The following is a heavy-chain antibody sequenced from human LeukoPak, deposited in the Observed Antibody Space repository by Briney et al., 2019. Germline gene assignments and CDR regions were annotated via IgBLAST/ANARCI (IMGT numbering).Heavy chain of an antibody. V-gene: IGHV1-2*02. J-gene: IGHJ5*02. CDR2: INPNSGGT. CDR3: AREFIEVIPEGGNWFDP. Sequence: GASVKVSCKASGYTFTGYYMHWVRQAPGQGLEWMGWINPNSGGTNYAQKFQGRVTMTRDTSISTAYMEPSRLRSDDTAVYYCAREFIEVIPEGGNWFDPWGQGTLVTVSS. CDR1: GYTFTGYY. D-gene: IGHD3-16*02.